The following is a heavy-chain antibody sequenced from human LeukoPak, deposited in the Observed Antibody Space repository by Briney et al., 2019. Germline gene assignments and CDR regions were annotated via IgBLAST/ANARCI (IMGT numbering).Heavy chain of an antibody. V-gene: IGHV3-21*01. CDR1: GFTFSSYS. J-gene: IGHJ4*02. Sequence: GALRLSCAASGFTFSSYSMNWVRQAPGKGLEWVSSISSSSSYIYYADSLKGRFTISRDNAKNSLYLQMNSLRAEDTAVYYYASRRGAVAGGIDYWGQGTLVTVSS. CDR3: ASRRGAVAGGIDY. D-gene: IGHD6-19*01. CDR2: ISSSSSYI.